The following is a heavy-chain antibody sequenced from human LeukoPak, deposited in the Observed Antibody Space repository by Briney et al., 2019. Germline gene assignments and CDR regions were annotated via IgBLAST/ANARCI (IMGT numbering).Heavy chain of an antibody. Sequence: GGSLRLSCAASGFTFSSYAMSWVRQAPGKGLEWVAVISYDGSNKYYADSVKGRFTISRDNSKNTLYLQMDSLGAEDTAVYYCARAVVGKEDLDYWGQGTLVTVSS. D-gene: IGHD6-19*01. V-gene: IGHV3-30-3*01. CDR2: ISYDGSNK. CDR1: GFTFSSYA. J-gene: IGHJ4*02. CDR3: ARAVVGKEDLDY.